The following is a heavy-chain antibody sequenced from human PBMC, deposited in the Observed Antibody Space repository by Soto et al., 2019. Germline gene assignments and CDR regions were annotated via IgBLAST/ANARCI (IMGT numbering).Heavy chain of an antibody. V-gene: IGHV4-4*02. CDR3: ARVGYCSSTSCSDAFDI. Sequence: QVQLQESGPGLVKPSGTLSLTCAVSSGSISSSNWWSWVRQPPGKGLEWIGEIYHSGSTNYNPSLKSRVTIPVDKSKNQFALKLSSVTAADTAVYYCARVGYCSSTSCSDAFDIWGQGTMVTVSS. J-gene: IGHJ3*02. CDR1: SGSISSSNW. D-gene: IGHD2-2*01. CDR2: IYHSGST.